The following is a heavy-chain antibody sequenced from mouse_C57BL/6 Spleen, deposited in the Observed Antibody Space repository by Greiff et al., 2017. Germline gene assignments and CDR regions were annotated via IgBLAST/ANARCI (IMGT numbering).Heavy chain of an antibody. J-gene: IGHJ4*01. Sequence: EVQLQQSGPELVKPGASVKIPCKASGYTFTDYNMDWVKQSHGKSLEWIGDINPNNGGTIYNQKFKGKATLTVDKSSSTAYMELRSLTSEDTAVYYCARRPGGGSSLRGGAMDYWGQGTSVTVSS. CDR1: GYTFTDYN. CDR2: INPNNGGT. CDR3: ARRPGGGSSLRGGAMDY. D-gene: IGHD1-1*01. V-gene: IGHV1-18*01.